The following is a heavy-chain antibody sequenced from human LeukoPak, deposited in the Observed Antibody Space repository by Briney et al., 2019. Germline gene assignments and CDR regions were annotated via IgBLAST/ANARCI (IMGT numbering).Heavy chain of an antibody. D-gene: IGHD1-26*01. CDR2: NT. V-gene: IGHV4-38-2*01. CDR3: ASSYTTSAQKIDY. CDR1: GFTFSSYA. Sequence: PGGSLRLSCAASGFTFSSYAMSWVRQAPGKGLEWIGSNTYYNPSLKSRVTISLDTSKNQFSLKLSSLTAADTAVYYCASSYTTSAQKIDYWGQGTLVTVSS. J-gene: IGHJ4*02.